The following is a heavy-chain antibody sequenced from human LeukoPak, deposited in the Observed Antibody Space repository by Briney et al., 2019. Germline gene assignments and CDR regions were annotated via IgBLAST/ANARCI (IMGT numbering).Heavy chain of an antibody. V-gene: IGHV3-30*18. CDR3: AKLMGIAAAGGRNWFDP. J-gene: IGHJ5*02. D-gene: IGHD6-13*01. CDR1: GFTFSSYA. Sequence: TGGSLRLSCAASGFTFSSYAMNWVRQAPGKGLEWVAVISYDGSNKYYADSVKGRFTISRDNSKNTLYLQMNSLRAEDTAVYYCAKLMGIAAAGGRNWFDPWGQGTLVTVSS. CDR2: ISYDGSNK.